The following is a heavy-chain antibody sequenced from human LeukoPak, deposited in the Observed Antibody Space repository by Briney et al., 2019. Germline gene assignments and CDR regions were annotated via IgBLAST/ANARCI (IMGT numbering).Heavy chain of an antibody. CDR2: INPNSGGT. CDR3: ARGEYSSGWYYFDY. Sequence: ASVKVSCKASGSTFTGYYMHWVRQAPGQGLEWMGWINPNSGGTNYAQKFQGRVTMTRDTSISTAYMELSRLRSDDTAVYYCARGEYSSGWYYFDYWGQGTLVTVSS. CDR1: GSTFTGYY. D-gene: IGHD6-19*01. V-gene: IGHV1-2*02. J-gene: IGHJ4*02.